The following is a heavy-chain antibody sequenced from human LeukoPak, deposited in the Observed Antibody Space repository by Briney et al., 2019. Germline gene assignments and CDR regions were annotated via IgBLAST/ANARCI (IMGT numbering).Heavy chain of an antibody. CDR3: AKDFSYDRGYTVY. J-gene: IGHJ4*02. D-gene: IGHD5-12*01. CDR1: GFTFSSYG. V-gene: IGHV3-30*18. CDR2: ISYDGSNK. Sequence: GGSLRPSCAASGFTFSSYGMHWVRQAPGKGLEWVAVISYDGSNKYYADSVKGRFTISRDNSKNTLYLQMNSLRAEDTAVYYCAKDFSYDRGYTVYWGQGTLVTVSS.